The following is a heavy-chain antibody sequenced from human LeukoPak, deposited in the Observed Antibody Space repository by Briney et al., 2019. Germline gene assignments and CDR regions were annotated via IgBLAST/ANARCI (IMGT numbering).Heavy chain of an antibody. CDR1: GGTFSSYA. D-gene: IGHD4-17*01. CDR2: IIPIFGTA. CDR3: ASSYGDYVLWVY. J-gene: IGHJ4*02. Sequence: GVSVKVSCKASGGTFSSYAISWVRQAPGQGLEWMGGIIPIFGTANYAQKFQGRVTITADESTSTAYMELSSLRSEDTAVYYCASSYGDYVLWVYWGQGTLVTVSS. V-gene: IGHV1-69*13.